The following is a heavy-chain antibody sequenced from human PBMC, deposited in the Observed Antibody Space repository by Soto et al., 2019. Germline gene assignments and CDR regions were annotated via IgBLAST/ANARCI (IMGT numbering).Heavy chain of an antibody. J-gene: IGHJ4*02. CDR3: ARQPSNYGDYVFLDY. CDR1: GGSISSYY. V-gene: IGHV4-59*08. Sequence: SETLSLTCTVSGGSISSYYWSWIRQPPGKGLEWIGYIYYSGSTNYNPSLKSRVTISVDTSKNQFSLKLSSVTAADTAVYYCARQPSNYGDYVFLDYWGQGTLVTVS. D-gene: IGHD4-17*01. CDR2: IYYSGST.